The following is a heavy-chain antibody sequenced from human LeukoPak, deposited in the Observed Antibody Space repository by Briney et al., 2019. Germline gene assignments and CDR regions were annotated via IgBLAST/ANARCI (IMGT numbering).Heavy chain of an antibody. V-gene: IGHV3-21*01. D-gene: IGHD6-13*01. CDR2: ISSSSYI. J-gene: IGHJ4*02. CDR3: ARDSEAAAGLDY. Sequence: GGSLRLSCAASGFTFSSYSMNWVRQAPGKGLEWASSISSSSYIYYADSVKGRFTISRDNAKNSLYLQMNSLRAEDTAVYYCARDSEAAAGLDYWGQGTLVTVSS. CDR1: GFTFSSYS.